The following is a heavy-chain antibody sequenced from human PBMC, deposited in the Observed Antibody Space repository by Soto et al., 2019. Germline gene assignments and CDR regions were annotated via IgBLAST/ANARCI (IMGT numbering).Heavy chain of an antibody. CDR3: ATDTVCSSTSCTWGFDY. CDR1: GYTLTELS. CDR2: FDPEDGET. J-gene: IGHJ4*02. V-gene: IGHV1-24*01. Sequence: ASVKVSCKVSGYTLTELSMHWVRQAPGKGLEWMGGFDPEDGETIYAQKFQGRVTMTEDTSTDTAYMELSSLRSEDTAVYYCATDTVCSSTSCTWGFDYWGQGTLVTVSS. D-gene: IGHD2-2*01.